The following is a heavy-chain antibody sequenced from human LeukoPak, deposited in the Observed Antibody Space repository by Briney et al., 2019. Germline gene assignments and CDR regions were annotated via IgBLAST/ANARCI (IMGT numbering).Heavy chain of an antibody. CDR1: GFTFSSYA. J-gene: IGHJ4*02. D-gene: IGHD2-15*01. CDR3: ARVVVAAATLDY. V-gene: IGHV3-30-3*01. CDR2: ISYDGSNK. Sequence: PGRSLRLSSAASGFTFSSYAMHWVRQAPGKGLEWVAVISYDGSNKYYADSVKGRFTISRDNSKNTLYLQMNSLRAEDTAVYYCARVVVAAATLDYWGQGTLVTVSS.